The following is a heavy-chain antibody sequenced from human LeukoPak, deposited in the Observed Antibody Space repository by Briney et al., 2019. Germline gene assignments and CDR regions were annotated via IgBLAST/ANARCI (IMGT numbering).Heavy chain of an antibody. CDR3: SKDIERWSTVTTFDY. CDR1: GFTFDDYA. V-gene: IGHV3-9*01. J-gene: IGHJ4*02. Sequence: GGSLRLSCAASGFTFDDYAMHWVRQAPGKGLEWVSGISWDSGSIGYADSVKGRFTISRDNAKNSLYLHMNSLRADDTALYYWSKDIERWSTVTTFDYWGQRTLVSVSS. D-gene: IGHD4-17*01. CDR2: ISWDSGSI.